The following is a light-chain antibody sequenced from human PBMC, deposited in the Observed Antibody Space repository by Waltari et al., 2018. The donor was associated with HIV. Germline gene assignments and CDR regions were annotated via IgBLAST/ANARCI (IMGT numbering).Light chain of an antibody. J-gene: IGKJ2*01. CDR2: WAS. Sequence: DVVMTQSPDSLAVSLGERATTTCTSGHSVFYTTSQKNFLAWYQQKPGQSPKLLISWASTRESGIPDRFSGSGSETDFTLTISSLQAEDVAVYYCQQYYISPYTFGQGTKVEI. V-gene: IGKV4-1*01. CDR1: HSVFYTTSQKNF. CDR3: QQYYISPYT.